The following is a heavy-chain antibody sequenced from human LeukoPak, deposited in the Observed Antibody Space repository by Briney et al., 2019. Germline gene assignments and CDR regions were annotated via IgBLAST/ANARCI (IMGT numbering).Heavy chain of an antibody. CDR2: INPNSGGT. CDR1: GYTFTGYY. CDR3: ARGDYYDSSGYPY. J-gene: IGHJ4*02. D-gene: IGHD3-22*01. Sequence: ASVKVSCKASGYTFTGYYMHWVRQAPGQGLEWMGWINPNSGGTNYAQKFQGRVTMTRDTSIGTAYMELSRLRSDDTAVYYCARGDYYDSSGYPYWGQGTLVTVSS. V-gene: IGHV1-2*02.